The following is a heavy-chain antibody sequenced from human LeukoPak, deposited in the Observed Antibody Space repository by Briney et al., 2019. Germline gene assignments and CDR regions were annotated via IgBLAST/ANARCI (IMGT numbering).Heavy chain of an antibody. J-gene: IGHJ4*02. CDR1: GGSFSGYY. D-gene: IGHD3-10*01. CDR3: ASLRRGSGSYYKGAYYFDY. CDR2: ISHSGST. Sequence: SSETLSLTCAVYGGSFSGYYWSWIRQPPGKGLEWIGEISHSGSTNYNPSLKSRLTMSVDTSKSQFSLRLTSVTAAETAVYYCASLRRGSGSYYKGAYYFDYWGQGTLVTVSS. V-gene: IGHV4-34*01.